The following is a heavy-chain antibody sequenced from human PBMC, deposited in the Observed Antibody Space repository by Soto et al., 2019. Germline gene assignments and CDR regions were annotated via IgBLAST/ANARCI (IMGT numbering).Heavy chain of an antibody. CDR1: GFTFSSYA. V-gene: IGHV3-30-3*01. Sequence: GGSLRLSCAASGFTFSSYAMHWVRQAPGKGLEWVAVISYDGSNKYYADSVKGRFTISRDNSKNTLYLQMNSLRAEDTAVYYCARDERRYCSSTSCYAFDYMDVWGKGTTVTVSS. CDR2: ISYDGSNK. J-gene: IGHJ6*03. CDR3: ARDERRYCSSTSCYAFDYMDV. D-gene: IGHD2-2*01.